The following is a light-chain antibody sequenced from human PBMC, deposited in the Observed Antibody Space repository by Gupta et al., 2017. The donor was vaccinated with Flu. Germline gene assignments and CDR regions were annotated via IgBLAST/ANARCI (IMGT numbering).Light chain of an antibody. CDR1: RNYVGNYDY. J-gene: IGLJ2*01. V-gene: IGLV2-11*01. CDR3: CSHACPFPFV. CDR2: GVT. Sequence: GQSFTIPCSGSRNYVGNYDYVSWYQQHPRKSPKLMIYGVTERPSGLPDRFSGSKSGNPASLAISGLQAEDEADYYFCSHACPFPFVFGGGT.